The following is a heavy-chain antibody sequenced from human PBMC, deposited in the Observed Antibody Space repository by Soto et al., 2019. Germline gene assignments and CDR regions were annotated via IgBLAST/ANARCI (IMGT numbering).Heavy chain of an antibody. CDR2: IYYSGST. CDR1: GGSISSNY. Sequence: SETLSLTCTVSGGSISSNYWSWIRQPPGKGLEWTGYIYYSGSTNYNPSLKSRVTISVDTSKNQFSLKLSSVTAADTAVYYRARGQQLVANWLDTWGQGILVTVSS. J-gene: IGHJ5*02. CDR3: ARGQQLVANWLDT. D-gene: IGHD6-6*01. V-gene: IGHV4-59*01.